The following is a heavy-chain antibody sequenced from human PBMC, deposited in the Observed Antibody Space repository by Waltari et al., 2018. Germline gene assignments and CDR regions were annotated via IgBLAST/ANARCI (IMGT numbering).Heavy chain of an antibody. CDR1: DSSITTDYS. J-gene: IGHJ4*02. D-gene: IGHD4-4*01. CDR2: CYHTGST. V-gene: IGHV4-38-2*01. CDR3: ARVTTVRLFDY. Sequence: QVQLQESGPGLVKPSETLSLTCAVPDSSITTDYSWGWTRQPPGQGLEGIGSCYHTGSTYSNPSLKSRVAISVDTSKNQFSLRLRSVTAADTAVYYCARVTTVRLFDYWGQGILVTVSS.